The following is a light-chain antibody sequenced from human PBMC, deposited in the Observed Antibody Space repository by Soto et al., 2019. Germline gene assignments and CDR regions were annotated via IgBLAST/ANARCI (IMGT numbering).Light chain of an antibody. CDR1: SSNIGSNT. V-gene: IGLV1-44*01. Sequence: QPVLTQPPSASGTPGQRVTISCSGSSSNIGSNTVNWYQQLPGTAPKLLIFGNNQRPSGVPARFSGSKSGTSASLAISGLQSEDEADYYCAAWDDSLNGLVFGGGTKLTVL. CDR3: AAWDDSLNGLV. CDR2: GNN. J-gene: IGLJ2*01.